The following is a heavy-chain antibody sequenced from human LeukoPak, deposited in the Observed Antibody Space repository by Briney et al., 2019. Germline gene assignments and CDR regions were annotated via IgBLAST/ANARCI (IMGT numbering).Heavy chain of an antibody. CDR3: ARDPGAAVSDY. D-gene: IGHD6-13*01. CDR2: ISSSGSTI. V-gene: IGHV3-11*04. CDR1: GFTFSDYY. Sequence: GGSLRLSCAASGFTFSDYYMSWIRQAPGKGLERVSYISSSGSTIYYADSVRGRFTISRDNAKNSLYLQMNSLRAEDTAVYYCARDPGAAVSDYWGQGTLVTVSS. J-gene: IGHJ4*02.